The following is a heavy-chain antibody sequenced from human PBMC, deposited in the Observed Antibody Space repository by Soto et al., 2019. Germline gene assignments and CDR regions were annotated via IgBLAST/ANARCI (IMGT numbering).Heavy chain of an antibody. CDR1: GGSISSGGYY. D-gene: IGHD3-22*01. J-gene: IGHJ4*02. CDR2: IYYSGST. Sequence: SETLSLTCSVSGGSISSGGYYWSWIRQHPGKGLEWIGYIYYSGSTYYNPSLKSRVTISVDTSKNQFSLKLSSVTAADTAVYYCAREADDSSGSARQFDYWGQGTLVTVSS. CDR3: AREADDSSGSARQFDY. V-gene: IGHV4-31*03.